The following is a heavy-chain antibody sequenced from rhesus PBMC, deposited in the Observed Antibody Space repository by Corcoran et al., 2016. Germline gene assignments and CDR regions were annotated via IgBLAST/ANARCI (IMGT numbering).Heavy chain of an antibody. CDR2: IDGNSAST. V-gene: IGHV4-73*01. CDR3: ARDQYSSGWYYYFDY. CDR1: GGSISGYF. J-gene: IGHJ4*01. Sequence: QVKLQQWGEGLVKPSETLSLTCAVYGGSISGYFWIWTRPPPGKGLEWIGNIDGNSASTNYNPSLKNRDTISKDTSKNQFSLKLSSVTAADTAVYYCARDQYSSGWYYYFDYWGQGVLVTVSS. D-gene: IGHD6-31*01.